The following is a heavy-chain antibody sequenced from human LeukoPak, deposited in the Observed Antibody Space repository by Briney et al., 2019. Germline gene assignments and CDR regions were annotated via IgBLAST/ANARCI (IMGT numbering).Heavy chain of an antibody. CDR3: ARDPFCSSSTGCYFEDWFDP. D-gene: IGHD2-2*01. Sequence: PGGSLRLSCTASGFKFDDYDMSWVRQVPGKGLEWVSGIIWNGDKTGYADSVRGRFAISRDNTKKSLYLQMSSLRAEDTALYYCARDPFCSSSTGCYFEDWFDPWGPGTLVTVSS. J-gene: IGHJ5*02. CDR1: GFKFDDYD. CDR2: IIWNGDKT. V-gene: IGHV3-20*04.